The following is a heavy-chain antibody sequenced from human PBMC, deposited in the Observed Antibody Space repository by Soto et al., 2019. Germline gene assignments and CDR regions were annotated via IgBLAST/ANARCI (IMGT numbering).Heavy chain of an antibody. D-gene: IGHD3-22*01. Sequence: GGSLRLSCAASGFTFSSYAMHWVRQAPGKGLEWVAVISHDGSNKYYADSVKGRFTISRDNSKNTLYLQMNSLRAEDTAVYYCARDLSGYYYFDYWGQGTLVT. V-gene: IGHV3-30-3*01. CDR2: ISHDGSNK. J-gene: IGHJ4*02. CDR3: ARDLSGYYYFDY. CDR1: GFTFSSYA.